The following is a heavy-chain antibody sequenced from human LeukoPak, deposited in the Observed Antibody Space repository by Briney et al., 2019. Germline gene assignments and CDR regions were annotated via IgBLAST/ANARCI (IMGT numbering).Heavy chain of an antibody. CDR1: GGSISSSSYY. CDR2: IYYSGST. CDR3: AGSLRWGGYGNFDY. V-gene: IGHV4-39*01. J-gene: IGHJ4*02. D-gene: IGHD5-12*01. Sequence: SETLSLTCTVSGGSISSSSYYWGWIRQPPGKGLEWIGSIYYSGSTYYNPSLKSRVTISVDTSKNQFSLKLSSVTAADTAVYYCAGSLRWGGYGNFDYWGQGTLVTVSS.